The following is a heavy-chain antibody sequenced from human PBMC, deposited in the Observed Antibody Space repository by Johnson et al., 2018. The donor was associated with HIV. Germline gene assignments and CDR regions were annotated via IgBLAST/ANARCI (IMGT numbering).Heavy chain of an antibody. D-gene: IGHD3-3*01. CDR3: ARDQAIFGVVLASDAFDI. J-gene: IGHJ3*02. Sequence: VQLVESGGGLVKPGGSLRLSCAASGFNFSDYYMSWIRQAPGKGLEWISYISNSGSTIYYADSVKGRFTISRDNSRNTLYLQMNSLRAEDTAVYYCARDQAIFGVVLASDAFDIWGQGTMVTVSS. CDR1: GFNFSDYY. V-gene: IGHV3-11*04. CDR2: ISNSGSTI.